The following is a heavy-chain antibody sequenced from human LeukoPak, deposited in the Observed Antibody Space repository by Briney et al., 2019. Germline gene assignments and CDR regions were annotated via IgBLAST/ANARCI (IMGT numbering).Heavy chain of an antibody. CDR2: IYPGDSDT. J-gene: IGHJ3*02. CDR3: ARCIAVAGPEIVDAFDI. D-gene: IGHD6-13*01. V-gene: IGHV5-51*01. Sequence: GESLKISCKGSGYSFTSYWIGWVRQMPGKGLEWMGIIYPGDSDTRYSPSFQGQVTISADKSISTAYLQWSSLEASDTAMYYCARCIAVAGPEIVDAFDIWGQGTMVTVSS. CDR1: GYSFTSYW.